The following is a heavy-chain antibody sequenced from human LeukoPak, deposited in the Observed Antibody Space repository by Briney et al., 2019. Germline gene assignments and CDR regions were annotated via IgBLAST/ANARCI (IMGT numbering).Heavy chain of an antibody. CDR3: AKVMAKYFDWLLPYYFDY. CDR2: ISSSSGSI. CDR1: GFTFSIYS. Sequence: PGGSLRLSCAASGFTFSIYSMNWVRQAPGKGLEWVSYISSSSGSIYYADSVRGRFTISRDNAKNSLYLQMNSLRAEDTALYYCAKVMAKYFDWLLPYYFDYWGQGTLVTVSS. J-gene: IGHJ4*02. D-gene: IGHD3-9*01. V-gene: IGHV3-48*04.